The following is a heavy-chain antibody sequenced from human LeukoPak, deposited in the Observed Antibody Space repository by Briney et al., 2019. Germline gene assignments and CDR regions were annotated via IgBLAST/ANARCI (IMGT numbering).Heavy chain of an antibody. CDR2: IRYDGNNK. D-gene: IGHD3-16*01. Sequence: GGSLRLSCAVSGFIFSNYGIHWVRQAPGKGLEWVALIRYDGNNKYYADSVKGRFTISRDNSKNTLFLQVNSLRAEDTAVYYCAKEGAPSYYYYTDVWGKGTTVTISS. V-gene: IGHV3-30*02. J-gene: IGHJ6*03. CDR1: GFIFSNYG. CDR3: AKEGAPSYYYYTDV.